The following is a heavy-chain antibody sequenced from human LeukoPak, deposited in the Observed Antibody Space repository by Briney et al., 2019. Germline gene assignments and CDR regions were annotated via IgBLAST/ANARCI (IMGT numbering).Heavy chain of an antibody. V-gene: IGHV1-46*01. Sequence: GASVKVSCKASGYTFTSYYMHWVRQAPGQGLEWMGIINPSGGSTSYAQKFQGRVTMTRDTSTSTVYMELSSLRSEDTAVYYCASPSGYCSGGSCYSGAYFDYWGQGTLVTVSS. CDR1: GYTFTSYY. CDR2: INPSGGST. J-gene: IGHJ4*02. CDR3: ASPSGYCSGGSCYSGAYFDY. D-gene: IGHD2-15*01.